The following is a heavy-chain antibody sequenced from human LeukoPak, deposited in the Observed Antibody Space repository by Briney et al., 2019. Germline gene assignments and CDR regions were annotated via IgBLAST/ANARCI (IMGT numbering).Heavy chain of an antibody. V-gene: IGHV4-59*08. J-gene: IGHJ4*02. CDR3: ARVNGGNNYHFDY. CDR2: IYNSGSS. CDR1: GGSISSYY. D-gene: IGHD2-8*01. Sequence: PSETLSLTCTVSGGSISSYYWSWIRQPPGKGLEWIGYIYNSGSSNYSPSLKSRVTISVDTSKNQFSLNLSSVTAADTAVYYCARVNGGNNYHFDYWGQGTLVTVSS.